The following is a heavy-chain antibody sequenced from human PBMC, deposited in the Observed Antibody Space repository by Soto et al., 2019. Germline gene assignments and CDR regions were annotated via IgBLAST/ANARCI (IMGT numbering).Heavy chain of an antibody. CDR3: ARADYEILTGSYAMDV. CDR2: IFSSGST. J-gene: IGHJ6*02. CDR1: GGSITDYS. Sequence: SETLSLTCTVSGGSITDYSWVWIRQPAGKGLEWIGRIFSSGSTNYNPSLKGRITMSVDTSKNQFSLKLTSVTTADTAVYFCARADYEILTGSYAMDVWGQGTTVTVSS. V-gene: IGHV4-4*07. D-gene: IGHD3-9*01.